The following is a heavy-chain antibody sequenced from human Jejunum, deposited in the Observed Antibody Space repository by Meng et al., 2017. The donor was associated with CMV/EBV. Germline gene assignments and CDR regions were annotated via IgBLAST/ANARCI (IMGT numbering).Heavy chain of an antibody. CDR2: IGIGGDT. V-gene: IGHV3-13*01. J-gene: IGHJ4*02. CDR1: EFTLRNYD. D-gene: IGHD6-19*01. CDR3: ARGGHVVYSSGWYPEI. Sequence: SEFTLRNYDMHWVRQATGKGLEWVSIIGIGGDTYYADSVKGRFTISRENAKNSLYLQMNSLRAGDTAVYYCARGGHVVYSSGWYPEIWGRGTLVTVSS.